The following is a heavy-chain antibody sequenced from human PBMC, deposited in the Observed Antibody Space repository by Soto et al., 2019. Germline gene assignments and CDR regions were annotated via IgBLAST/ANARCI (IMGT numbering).Heavy chain of an antibody. D-gene: IGHD2-8*01. Sequence: GGSLRLSCAASGFTFSSYWMHWVRQAPGKGLVCVSRINSDGSSTSYADSVKGRFTISRDNAKNTLYLQMNSLRAEDTAVYYCARMLAAVVPISGYYYGMDVWGQGTTVTVSS. CDR2: INSDGSST. J-gene: IGHJ6*02. CDR3: ARMLAAVVPISGYYYGMDV. V-gene: IGHV3-74*01. CDR1: GFTFSSYW.